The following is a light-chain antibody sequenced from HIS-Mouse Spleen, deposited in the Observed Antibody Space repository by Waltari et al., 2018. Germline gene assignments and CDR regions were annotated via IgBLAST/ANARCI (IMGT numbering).Light chain of an antibody. J-gene: IGLJ1*01. CDR3: CSYAGSYTYV. CDR2: DVR. V-gene: IGLV2-11*01. CDR1: SSDVGGYNY. Sequence: QSALTQPRSVSGSPGQSVTISCTGTSSDVGGYNYVPWYQQHPGKAPKLMIYDVRKRPSGVPDRFSGSKSGNTASLTISGLQAEDEADYYCCSYAGSYTYVFGTGTKVTVL.